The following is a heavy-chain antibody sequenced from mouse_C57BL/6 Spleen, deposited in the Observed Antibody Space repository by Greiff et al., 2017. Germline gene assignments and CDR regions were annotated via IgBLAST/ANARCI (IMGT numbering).Heavy chain of an antibody. J-gene: IGHJ2*01. V-gene: IGHV1-50*01. CDR3: AGTTVVAKGFDY. Sequence: GQLQQPGAELVKPGASVKLSCKASGYTFTSYWMQWVKQRPGQGLEWIGEIDPSDSYTNYNQKFKGKATLTVDTSSSTAYMQLSSLTTEDSAVYYCAGTTVVAKGFDYWGQGTTLTVSS. D-gene: IGHD1-1*01. CDR1: GYTFTSYW. CDR2: IDPSDSYT.